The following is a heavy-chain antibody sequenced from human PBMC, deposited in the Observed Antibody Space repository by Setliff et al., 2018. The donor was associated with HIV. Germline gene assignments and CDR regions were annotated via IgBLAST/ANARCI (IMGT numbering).Heavy chain of an antibody. CDR1: GYTFTSYG. J-gene: IGHJ4*02. CDR2: ISTYNGNT. CDR3: ARKYTGGPLDY. Sequence: ASVKVSCKASGYTFTSYGITWVRQAPGHGLEWMGVISTYNGNTHYAQKLQGRVTMTTDTSTSTSYMEMRSLRSDDTSMYYCARKYTGGPLDYWGQGTLVTVSS. D-gene: IGHD6-19*01. V-gene: IGHV1-18*01.